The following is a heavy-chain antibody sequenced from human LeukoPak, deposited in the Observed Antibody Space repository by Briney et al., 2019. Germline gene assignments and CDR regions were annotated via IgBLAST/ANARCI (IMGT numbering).Heavy chain of an antibody. D-gene: IGHD3-9*01. V-gene: IGHV3-11*04. CDR3: AKEGGGNGYYDILTGYRDYYYMDV. CDR1: GFTFSDYY. J-gene: IGHJ6*03. CDR2: ISSSGSTI. Sequence: GGSLRLSCAASGFTFSDYYMSWIRQAPGKGLEWVSYISSSGSTIYYADSVKGRFTISRDNSKNTLYLQMNSLRAEDTAVYYCAKEGGGNGYYDILTGYRDYYYMDVWGKGTTVTISS.